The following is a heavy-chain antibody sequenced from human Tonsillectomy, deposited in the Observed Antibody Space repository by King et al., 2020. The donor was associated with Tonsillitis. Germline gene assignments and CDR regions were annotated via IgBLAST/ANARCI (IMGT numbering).Heavy chain of an antibody. CDR3: ARDRGIVVVVAGGDY. CDR2: ISAYNGDT. Sequence: QLVQSGAAVKKPGASVKVSCKASGYSFTSYGISWVRQSPGQGLEWMGWISAYNGDTHYAHKLPDRVTMTTDTSTSTAYMELRSLRSDDTAVYYCARDRGIVVVVAGGDYWGQGTLVTVSS. J-gene: IGHJ4*02. D-gene: IGHD2-15*01. V-gene: IGHV1-18*01. CDR1: GYSFTSYG.